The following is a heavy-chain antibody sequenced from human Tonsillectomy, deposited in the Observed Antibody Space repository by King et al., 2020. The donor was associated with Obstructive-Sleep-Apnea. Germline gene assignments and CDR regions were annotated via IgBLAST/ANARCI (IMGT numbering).Heavy chain of an antibody. V-gene: IGHV3-74*01. J-gene: IGHJ6*02. D-gene: IGHD3-16*02. CDR1: GFTFSSYW. CDR2: INRYGSST. Sequence: VQLVESGGGLVQPGGSLRLSCAASGFTFSSYWMFWVRQTPGKGLGWVSRINRYGSSTSHADSGKGRFTISRDNAKKTLYLQMNSLRAEDTAVYYCAKTPYRYYGLDVWGQGTTVTVSS. CDR3: AKTPYRYYGLDV.